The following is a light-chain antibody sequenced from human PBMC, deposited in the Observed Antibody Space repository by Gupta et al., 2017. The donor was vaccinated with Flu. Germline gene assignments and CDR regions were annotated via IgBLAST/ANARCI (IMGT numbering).Light chain of an antibody. CDR1: QSISGY. J-gene: IGKJ4*01. V-gene: IGKV1-39*01. CDR2: TAS. Sequence: PSSLSASVGDRVTITCRASQSISGYLNWYQQKPGKAPKLLIYTASNLQSGVPSRFSGSGSGTDFTLTISSLQPEDFATYYCQQSYMTPLTFGGGTQVEI. CDR3: QQSYMTPLT.